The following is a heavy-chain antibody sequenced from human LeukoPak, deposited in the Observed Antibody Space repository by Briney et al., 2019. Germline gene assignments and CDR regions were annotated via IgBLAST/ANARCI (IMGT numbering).Heavy chain of an antibody. D-gene: IGHD4-17*01. J-gene: IGHJ4*02. CDR2: IIPIFGTA. CDR1: GGTFSSYA. V-gene: IGHV1-69*13. Sequence: ASVKVSCKASGGTFSSYAISWVRQAPGQGLEWMGGIIPIFGTANYAQKFRGRVTITADESTSTAYMELSSLRSEDTAVYYCATHQGDYGDYVLPFDYWGQGTLVTVSS. CDR3: ATHQGDYGDYVLPFDY.